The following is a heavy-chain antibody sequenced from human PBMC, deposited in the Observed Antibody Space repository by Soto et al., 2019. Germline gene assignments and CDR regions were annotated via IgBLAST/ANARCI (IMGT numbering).Heavy chain of an antibody. CDR2: INAGNGNT. V-gene: IGHV1-3*01. D-gene: IGHD3-9*01. CDR3: ARGYYDILTGYSNFDY. J-gene: IGHJ4*02. Sequence: GASVKVSCKASGCTFTSYAMHWVRQAPGQRLEWMGWINAGNGNTKYSQKFQGRVTITRDTSASTAYMELSSLRSEDTAVYYCARGYYDILTGYSNFDYWGQGTLVTVSS. CDR1: GCTFTSYA.